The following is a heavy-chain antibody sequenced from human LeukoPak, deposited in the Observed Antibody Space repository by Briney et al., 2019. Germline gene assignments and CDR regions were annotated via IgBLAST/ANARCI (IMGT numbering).Heavy chain of an antibody. CDR2: ISGSGGST. V-gene: IGHV3-23*01. CDR1: GFTFSSYA. CDR3: AKDARSSWSPYYFDY. D-gene: IGHD6-13*01. J-gene: IGHJ4*02. Sequence: GGSLRLSCAASGFTFSSYAMSWVRQAPGKRLEWVSAISGSGGSTYYADSVKGRFTISRDNSKNTLYLQMNSLRAEDTAVYYCAKDARSSWSPYYFDYWGQGTLVTVSS.